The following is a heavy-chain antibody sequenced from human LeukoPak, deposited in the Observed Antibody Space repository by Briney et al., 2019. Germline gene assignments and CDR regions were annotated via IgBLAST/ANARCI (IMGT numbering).Heavy chain of an antibody. CDR1: GFTFSSYN. CDR3: ARSRNVVPSPYYFDY. V-gene: IGHV3-21*01. J-gene: IGHJ4*02. CDR2: ISSSSSYI. Sequence: AGGSLRLSCAACGFTFSSYNMNWGRQAPGKGLEWVSSISSSSSYIYYADSVKGRFTISRDNAKNSLYLQMNSLRAEDTAVYYCARSRNVVPSPYYFDYWGQGTLVTVSS. D-gene: IGHD3-10*01.